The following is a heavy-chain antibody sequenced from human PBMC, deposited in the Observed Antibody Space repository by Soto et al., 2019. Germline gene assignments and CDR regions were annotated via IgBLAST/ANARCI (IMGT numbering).Heavy chain of an antibody. J-gene: IGHJ5*02. CDR1: GGTFSSYA. CDR3: GRDRRLGSGFYLCWYDR. CDR2: IIPIFGTA. V-gene: IGHV1-69*12. D-gene: IGHD3-22*01. Sequence: QVQLVQSGAAVKKPGSSVKVSCKASGGTFSSYAISWVRQAPGQGLEWMGEIIPIFGTANYAQKFQGRVTITADESTSTAYMKLSRQSSDHMAVYYCGRDRRLGSGFYLCWYDRWGQVSLV.